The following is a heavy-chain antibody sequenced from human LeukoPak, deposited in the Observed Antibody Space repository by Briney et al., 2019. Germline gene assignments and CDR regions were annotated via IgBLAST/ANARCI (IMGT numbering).Heavy chain of an antibody. D-gene: IGHD5-18*01. CDR2: IRYDGSKT. V-gene: IGHV3-30*02. J-gene: IGHJ5*01. Sequence: PGGSLRLSCVASGFTFSSCGMHWVRQAPGKGLEWVAFIRYDGSKTYDADSVKGRFTISRDNAKNSLDLQMSSLRPEDTALYYCVKDKHRDGYTYGVYDSWGQGTLITVSS. CDR3: VKDKHRDGYTYGVYDS. CDR1: GFTFSSCG.